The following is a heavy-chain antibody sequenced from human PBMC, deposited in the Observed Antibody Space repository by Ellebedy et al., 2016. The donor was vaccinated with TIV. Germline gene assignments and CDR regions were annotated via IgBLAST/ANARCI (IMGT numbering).Heavy chain of an antibody. CDR3: GRAREPRQFAYYYHGMDV. Sequence: PGGSLRLSCAGSGFTFSHYFMSWVPQTPGPVLDCISSIPATVTGIYYAESVKCRFTVARDNANKSLHLQMNNLRGDDTAVYYCGRAREPRQFAYYYHGMDVWGQGTTVTVSS. J-gene: IGHJ6*02. V-gene: IGHV3-11*01. CDR1: GFTFSHYF. D-gene: IGHD1-14*01. CDR2: IPATVTGI.